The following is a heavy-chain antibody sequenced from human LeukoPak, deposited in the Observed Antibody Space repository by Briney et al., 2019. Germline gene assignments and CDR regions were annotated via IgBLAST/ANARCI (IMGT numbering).Heavy chain of an antibody. CDR2: IWSDGRNK. CDR1: GFSFSSYG. Sequence: GRSLRLSCAASGFSFSSYGMHWVRQAPGKGLEWVAVIWSDGRNKFYADSVKGRFTVSRDNSKNTLFLQMSSLIADDTALYYCAREVTNDAFDIWGQGTMVTVSS. V-gene: IGHV3-33*01. CDR3: AREVTNDAFDI. D-gene: IGHD4-17*01. J-gene: IGHJ3*02.